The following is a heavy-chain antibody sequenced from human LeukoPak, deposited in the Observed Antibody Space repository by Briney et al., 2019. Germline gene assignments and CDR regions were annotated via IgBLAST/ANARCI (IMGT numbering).Heavy chain of an antibody. V-gene: IGHV1-2*02. CDR2: INPNSGGT. CDR3: ARDKRYSSSWYPDY. J-gene: IGHJ4*02. CDR1: GYTFTGYY. D-gene: IGHD6-13*01. Sequence: GASVKVSCKASGYTFTGYYMHWVRQAPGQGLEWMGWINPNSGGTNYAQKFQGRVTMTRDTSISTAYMELSRLRSDDTAVYYCARDKRYSSSWYPDYWGQGTLVTVSS.